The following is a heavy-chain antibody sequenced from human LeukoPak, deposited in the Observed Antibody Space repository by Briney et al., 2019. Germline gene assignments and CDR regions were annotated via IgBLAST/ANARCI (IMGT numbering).Heavy chain of an antibody. CDR1: GFTFSSYS. CDR2: ISSSSSYI. CDR3: ARAQPVAIEGPGFDY. D-gene: IGHD2-2*01. Sequence: GGSLRLSCAASGFTFSSYSMNWVRQAPGKGLEWVSSISSSSSYIYYADSVKGRFTISRDNAKNSLYLQMNSLRAEDTAVYYCARAQPVAIEGPGFDYWGQGTLVTVSS. V-gene: IGHV3-21*01. J-gene: IGHJ4*02.